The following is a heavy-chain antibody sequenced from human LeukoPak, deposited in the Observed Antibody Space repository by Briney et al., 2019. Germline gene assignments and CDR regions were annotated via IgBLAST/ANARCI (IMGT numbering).Heavy chain of an antibody. V-gene: IGHV3-48*01. D-gene: IGHD4-17*01. Sequence: GGSLRLSCAASGFTFSSYRMNWVRQAPGKGLEWVSYISSSSSTIYYADSVKGRFTISRDNAKNSLYLQMNSLRAEDTAVYYCARGARSYGDYGDYWGQGTLVTVSS. CDR3: ARGARSYGDYGDY. CDR1: GFTFSSYR. J-gene: IGHJ4*02. CDR2: ISSSSSTI.